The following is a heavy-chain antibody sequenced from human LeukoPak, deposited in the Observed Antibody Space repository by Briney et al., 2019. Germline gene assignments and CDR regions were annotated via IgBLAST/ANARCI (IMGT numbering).Heavy chain of an antibody. D-gene: IGHD5-18*01. CDR2: INHSGST. J-gene: IGHJ6*02. V-gene: IGHV4-34*01. CDR1: GGSFSGHY. CDR3: AGCDTAMVTTYYYYGMDV. Sequence: PSGTLSLTCAVYGGSFSGHYWSWIRHPPGEGLEWIGEINHSGSTNYNPSLKSRVTISVATSKNQFSLKLSSVTAADTAVYYCAGCDTAMVTTYYYYGMDVWGQGTTVTVSS.